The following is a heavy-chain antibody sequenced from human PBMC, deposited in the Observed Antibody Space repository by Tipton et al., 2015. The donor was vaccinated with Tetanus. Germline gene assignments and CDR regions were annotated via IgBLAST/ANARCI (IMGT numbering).Heavy chain of an antibody. J-gene: IGHJ4*02. Sequence: QLVQSGAEVKKPGASVKVSCKASGYTFTSYGLNWVRKAAGRGFEWMGWLNPKSGSAAYAPRFQGRVTMTRDTSISTAYMEVSRLRSDDTAIYYCARGMDYDSSGIDDFWGQGRLVIVSS. V-gene: IGHV1-8*02. CDR3: ARGMDYDSSGIDDF. D-gene: IGHD3-22*01. CDR2: LNPKSGSA. CDR1: GYTFTSYG.